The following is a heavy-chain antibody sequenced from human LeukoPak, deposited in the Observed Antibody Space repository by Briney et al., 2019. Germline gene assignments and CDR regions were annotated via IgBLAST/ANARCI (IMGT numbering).Heavy chain of an antibody. Sequence: GGSLRLSCAASGFTFTSYAMSWVRQAPGKGLEWVSAISGSGNSTYYESTYYAVSVKGRFTISRDNSKNMLYLQMNSLRAEDTAVYYCAKDRGYYDSVGYGFDIWGQGTMVTVSS. V-gene: IGHV3-23*01. J-gene: IGHJ3*02. CDR1: GFTFTSYA. CDR2: ISGSGNSTYYEST. CDR3: AKDRGYYDSVGYGFDI. D-gene: IGHD3-22*01.